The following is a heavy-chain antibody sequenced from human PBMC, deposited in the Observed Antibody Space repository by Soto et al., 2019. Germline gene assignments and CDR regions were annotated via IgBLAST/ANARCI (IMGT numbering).Heavy chain of an antibody. V-gene: IGHV4-39*01. Sequence: SLTQSLTCPVSGESISSRNCYWGRNSKPPGKGLEWIGSIYYSGSTYYNPSLKSRVTISVDTSKNQFSLKLSSVTAADTAVYYCARSGTIMATRMGYYFDYWGQGTLVTVSS. J-gene: IGHJ4*02. CDR1: GESISSRNCY. CDR2: IYYSGST. CDR3: ARSGTIMATRMGYYFDY. D-gene: IGHD5-12*01.